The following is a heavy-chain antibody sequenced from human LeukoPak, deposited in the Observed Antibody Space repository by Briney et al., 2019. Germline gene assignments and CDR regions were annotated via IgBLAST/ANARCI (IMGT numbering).Heavy chain of an antibody. CDR2: IYYSGST. Sequence: PSETLSLTCTVSGGSISSGGYYWRWIRQHPGKGLGWIGYIYYSGSTYYNPSLKSRVTISVGTSKNQFSLKLSSVTAADTAVYYCARVGYSYGSAFDYWGQGTLVTVSS. CDR3: ARVGYSYGSAFDY. V-gene: IGHV4-31*03. J-gene: IGHJ4*02. D-gene: IGHD5-18*01. CDR1: GGSISSGGYY.